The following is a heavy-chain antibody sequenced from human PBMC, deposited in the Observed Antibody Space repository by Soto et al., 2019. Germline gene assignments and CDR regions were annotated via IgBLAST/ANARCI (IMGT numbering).Heavy chain of an antibody. J-gene: IGHJ3*02. CDR3: ARASYTYYYDSSGGDAFDI. Sequence: EVQLVESGGGLVKPGGSLRLSCAASGFTFSSYSMNWVRQAPGKGLEWVSSISSSSSYIYYADSVKGRFTISRDNAKNSLYLQMNSLRAEDTAVYYCARASYTYYYDSSGGDAFDIWGQGTMVTVSS. CDR1: GFTFSSYS. V-gene: IGHV3-21*01. CDR2: ISSSSSYI. D-gene: IGHD3-22*01.